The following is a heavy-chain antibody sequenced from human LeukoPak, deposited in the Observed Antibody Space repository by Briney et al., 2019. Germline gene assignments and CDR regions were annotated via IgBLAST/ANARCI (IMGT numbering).Heavy chain of an antibody. J-gene: IGHJ4*02. V-gene: IGHV3-30*04. CDR2: ISYDGSNK. CDR3: AKNRWGSVATPDS. CDR1: GFTFSGYA. D-gene: IGHD5-12*01. Sequence: PGGSLRLSCAASGFTFSGYAIHWVRQAPGKGLEWVAVISYDGSNKFYADSVKGRFTISRDNSNNTLYLQMNSLRAEDTAIYYCAKNRWGSVATPDSWGQGTVVTVSS.